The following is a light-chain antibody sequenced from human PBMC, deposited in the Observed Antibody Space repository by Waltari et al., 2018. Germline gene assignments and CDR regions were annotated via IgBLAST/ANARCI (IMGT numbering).Light chain of an antibody. Sequence: QSVLTQPPSVSAAPGQRVTISCSGGSSNIGHNYVSWYRQFPGTAPKLLNYENTERPSGIPGRFAGSKSGTSATLDITGRQAGDEADYYCGTWDSSLSGAVFGGGTHLTVL. CDR1: SSNIGHNY. CDR3: GTWDSSLSGAV. CDR2: ENT. J-gene: IGLJ7*01. V-gene: IGLV1-51*02.